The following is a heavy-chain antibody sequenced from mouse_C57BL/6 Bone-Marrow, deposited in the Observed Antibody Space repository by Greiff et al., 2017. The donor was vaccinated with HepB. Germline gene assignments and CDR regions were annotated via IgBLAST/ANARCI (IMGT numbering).Heavy chain of an antibody. J-gene: IGHJ2*01. V-gene: IGHV5-17*01. CDR3: AMMTTYLDY. CDR1: GFTFSDYG. CDR2: ISSGSSTI. D-gene: IGHD2-4*01. Sequence: EVKLMESGGGLVKPGGSLKLSCAASGFTFSDYGMHWVRQAPEKGLEWVAYISSGSSTIYYADTVKGRFTISRDNAKNTLFLQMTSLRSEDTAMYYCAMMTTYLDYWGQGTTLTVSS.